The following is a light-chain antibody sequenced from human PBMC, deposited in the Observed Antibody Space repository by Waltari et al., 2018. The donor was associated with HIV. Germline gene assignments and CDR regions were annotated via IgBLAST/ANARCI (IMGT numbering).Light chain of an antibody. CDR1: QGITNH. CDR3: QHLHTYPIT. CDR2: AAS. V-gene: IGKV1-9*01. J-gene: IGKJ5*01. Sequence: DIQLTQSPSFLSASVGDTVTITCRANQGITNHLAWYQQKPGKAPNLLIFAASTLQSGGPSRFSGSGSGTQFTLTISSLQPDDFAVYYCQHLHTYPITFGQGTRLYIK.